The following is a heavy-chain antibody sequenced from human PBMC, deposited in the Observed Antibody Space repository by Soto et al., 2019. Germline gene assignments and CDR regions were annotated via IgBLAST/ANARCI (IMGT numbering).Heavy chain of an antibody. CDR3: ARRLMDTAMVTRNWFDP. Sequence: PSETLSLTCTVSGGSISSYYWSWIRQPPGKGLEWIGYIYYSGSTNYNPSLKSRVTISVDTSKNQFSLKLSSVTAADTAVYYCARRLMDTAMVTRNWFDPWGQGTLVTVSS. CDR1: GGSISSYY. CDR2: IYYSGST. J-gene: IGHJ5*02. V-gene: IGHV4-59*08. D-gene: IGHD5-18*01.